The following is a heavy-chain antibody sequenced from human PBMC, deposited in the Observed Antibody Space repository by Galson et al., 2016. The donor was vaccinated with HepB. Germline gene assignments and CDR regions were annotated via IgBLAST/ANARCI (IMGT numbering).Heavy chain of an antibody. J-gene: IGHJ4*02. D-gene: IGHD5-18*01. Sequence: SETLSLTCTVSGASVSRTCYYWSWIRQPPGKGLEWIGYIFYFDNTNYNPSLKSRVTNSVDTSKNHFYLKLNSVTAAYRAVYYCESDYTYGNFWGQGTLATVSS. CDR3: ESDYTYGNF. V-gene: IGHV4-61*01. CDR1: GASVSRTCYY. CDR2: IFYFDNT.